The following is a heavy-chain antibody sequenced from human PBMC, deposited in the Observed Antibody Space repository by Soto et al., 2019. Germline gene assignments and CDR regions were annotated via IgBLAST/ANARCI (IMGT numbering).Heavy chain of an antibody. V-gene: IGHV4-59*01. J-gene: IGHJ4*02. CDR3: ARTLYYYDSSYYFDY. CDR2: IYYSGST. CDR1: GCSISSYY. Sequence: TSETLSLTCTPFGCSISSYYWTWIRQPPGKGLEWSGYIYYSGSTNYNPSLKSRVTISVDTSKNQFSLKLSSVTAADTAVYYCARTLYYYDSSYYFDYWGQGTLVTVSS. D-gene: IGHD3-22*01.